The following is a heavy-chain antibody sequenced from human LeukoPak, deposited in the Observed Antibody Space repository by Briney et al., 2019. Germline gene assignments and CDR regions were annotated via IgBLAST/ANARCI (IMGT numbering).Heavy chain of an antibody. J-gene: IGHJ4*02. CDR1: GFTFSSYS. CDR2: ISSSSSYI. V-gene: IGHV3-21*01. Sequence: GGSLRLSCAASGFTFSSYSMNWVRQAPGKGLEWVSSISSSSSYIYYADSVKGRFTISRDNAKNSLYLQMNSLRAEDTAVYYCARDIPPYYRNDYWGQGTLVTVSS. CDR3: ARDIPPYYRNDY. D-gene: IGHD1-26*01.